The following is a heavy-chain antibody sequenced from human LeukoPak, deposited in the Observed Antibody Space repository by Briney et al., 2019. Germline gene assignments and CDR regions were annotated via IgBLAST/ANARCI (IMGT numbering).Heavy chain of an antibody. CDR1: GGSISSSSYY. J-gene: IGHJ4*02. Sequence: SETLSLTCTVSGGSISSSSYYWGWIRQPPGKGLEWIGSIYYSGSTYYNPSLKSRVTISVDTSKNQFSLKLSSVTAADTAVYYCARTPHYYDSSGYSYFDYWGQGTLVTVSS. CDR2: IYYSGST. CDR3: ARTPHYYDSSGYSYFDY. D-gene: IGHD3-22*01. V-gene: IGHV4-39*07.